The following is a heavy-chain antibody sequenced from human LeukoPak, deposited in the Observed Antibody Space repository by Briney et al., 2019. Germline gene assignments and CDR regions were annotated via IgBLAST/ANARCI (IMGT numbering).Heavy chain of an antibody. CDR3: ARAWIYDYVWGSYRPYFDY. V-gene: IGHV4-59*12. CDR2: IYYSGST. CDR1: GGSISSYY. D-gene: IGHD3-16*02. Sequence: SETLSLTCTVSGGSISSYYWSWIRQPPGKGLEWIGYIYYSGSTNYNPSLKSRVTISVDTSKNQFSLKLSSVTAADTAVYYCARAWIYDYVWGSYRPYFDYWGQGTLVTVSS. J-gene: IGHJ4*02.